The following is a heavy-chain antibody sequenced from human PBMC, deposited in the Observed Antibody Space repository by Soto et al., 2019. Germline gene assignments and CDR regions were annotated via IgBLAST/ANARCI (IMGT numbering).Heavy chain of an antibody. Sequence: GGSLRLSCAASGFTFSSYSMNWVRQAPGKGLEWVSYISSSSSTIYYADSVKGRFTISRDNAKNSLYLQMNSLRDEDTAVYYCARDRGSGSYQDYYYYGMDVWGQGTTVTVS. J-gene: IGHJ6*02. CDR3: ARDRGSGSYQDYYYYGMDV. CDR2: ISSSSSTI. V-gene: IGHV3-48*02. D-gene: IGHD1-26*01. CDR1: GFTFSSYS.